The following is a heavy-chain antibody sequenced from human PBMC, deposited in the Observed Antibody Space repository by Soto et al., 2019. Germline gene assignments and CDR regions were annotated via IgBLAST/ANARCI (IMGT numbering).Heavy chain of an antibody. CDR2: IWYDGSNK. V-gene: IGHV3-33*01. CDR1: GFTFSSYG. Sequence: QPGGSMRLSCAASGFTFSSYGMHWVRQAPGKGLEWVAVIWYDGSNKYYADSVKGRFTISRDNPKNTLYLQMNSLRAEETAVYYCARDPLYGAQRGCFDYWGQGTLVTVSS. J-gene: IGHJ4*02. D-gene: IGHD4-17*01. CDR3: ARDPLYGAQRGCFDY.